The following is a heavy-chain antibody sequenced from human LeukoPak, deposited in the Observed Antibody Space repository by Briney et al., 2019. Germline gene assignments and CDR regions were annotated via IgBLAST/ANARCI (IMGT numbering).Heavy chain of an antibody. CDR1: GGTFSSYA. CDR2: IIPIFGTA. D-gene: IGHD6-19*01. V-gene: IGHV1-69*05. J-gene: IGHJ1*01. CDR3: AIMIQGSRGWYGDAEYFQH. Sequence: GASVKVSCKASGGTFSSYAISWVRQAPGQGLEWMGGIIPIFGTANYAQKFQGRVTITTDESTSTAYMELSSLRSEDTAVYYCAIMIQGSRGWYGDAEYFQHWGQGTLVTVSS.